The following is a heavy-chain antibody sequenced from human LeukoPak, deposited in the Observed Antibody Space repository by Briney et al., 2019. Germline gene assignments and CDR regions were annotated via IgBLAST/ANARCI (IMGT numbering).Heavy chain of an antibody. V-gene: IGHV3-33*01. CDR1: GFTFSSYG. D-gene: IGHD1-26*01. J-gene: IGHJ3*02. CDR3: ATGIVGATSAFDI. Sequence: GRSLRLSCAASGFTFSSYGMHWVRQAPGKGLEWVAVIWYDGSNKYYADSVKGRFTISRDNSKNTLYLQMNSLRAEDTAVYYCATGIVGATSAFDIWGQGTMVTVSS. CDR2: IWYDGSNK.